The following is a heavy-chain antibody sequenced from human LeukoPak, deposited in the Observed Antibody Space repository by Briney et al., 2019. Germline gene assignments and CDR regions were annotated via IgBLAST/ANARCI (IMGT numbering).Heavy chain of an antibody. CDR2: IIPIFGTA. CDR1: GGTFSSYA. CDR3: AREGQGAFDI. J-gene: IGHJ3*02. V-gene: IGHV1-69*05. Sequence: ASVKVSCKASGGTFSSYAISWVRQAPGQGLEWMGGIIPIFGTANYAQKFQGGVTMTRDTSTSTVYMELSSLRSEDTAVYYCAREGQGAFDIWGQGTMVTVSS.